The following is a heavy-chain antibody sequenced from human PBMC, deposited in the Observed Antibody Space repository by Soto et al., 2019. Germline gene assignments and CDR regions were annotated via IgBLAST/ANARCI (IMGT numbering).Heavy chain of an antibody. CDR2: ISGSGGST. Sequence: GGSLRLSCAASGFTFSSYAMSWVRQAPGKGLEWVSAISGSGGSTYYADSVKGRFTISRDNSKNTLYLQMNSLRAEDTAVYYCAKVSRDYYYYGMDVWGQGTTLTVSS. CDR1: GFTFSSYA. J-gene: IGHJ6*02. V-gene: IGHV3-23*01. CDR3: AKVSRDYYYYGMDV.